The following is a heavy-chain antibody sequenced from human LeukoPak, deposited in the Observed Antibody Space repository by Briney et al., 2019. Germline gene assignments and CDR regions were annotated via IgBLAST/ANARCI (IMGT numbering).Heavy chain of an antibody. D-gene: IGHD3-3*01. CDR1: GFIFTNYF. V-gene: IGHV3-7*01. J-gene: IGHJ4*02. Sequence: GGSLRLSCAASGFIFTNYFMSWVRQAPGKGLEWVASIKHDGSEKYYVDSVRGRFTISRDNTMNSLYLQMSSLRAEDTAVYYCATNRGWRTSGYYLYYFEYWGQGTLVTFSS. CDR3: ATNRGWRTSGYYLYYFEY. CDR2: IKHDGSEK.